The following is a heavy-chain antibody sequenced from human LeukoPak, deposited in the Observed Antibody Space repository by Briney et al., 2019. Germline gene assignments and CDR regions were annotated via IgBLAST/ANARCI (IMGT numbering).Heavy chain of an antibody. Sequence: ASVKVSCKASGYTFTSYAISWVRQAPGQGLEWMGWISAYNGYTNYAQNLQGRVTMTTDTSTSTAYMELTSLRSDDTAVYYCARALARDVYNINWFDRWGQGTLVTVSS. CDR1: GYTFTSYA. CDR2: ISAYNGYT. CDR3: ARALARDVYNINWFDR. D-gene: IGHD5-24*01. V-gene: IGHV1-18*01. J-gene: IGHJ5*02.